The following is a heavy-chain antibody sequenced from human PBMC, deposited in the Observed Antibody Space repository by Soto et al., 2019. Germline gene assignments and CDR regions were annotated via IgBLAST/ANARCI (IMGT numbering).Heavy chain of an antibody. CDR3: ARSRNLDV. Sequence: QVQVQQWGAGLLKFSETLSLTCAVNGGSFSGWHWNWLRQPPGKGLEWIGEASHTGGTNYKPSLESRVTISVDRSRNQLSLKLTSVSAADTAVYYCARSRNLDVWGPGTTVIVSS. CDR1: GGSFSGWH. D-gene: IGHD1-1*01. V-gene: IGHV4-34*01. CDR2: ASHTGGT. J-gene: IGHJ6*02.